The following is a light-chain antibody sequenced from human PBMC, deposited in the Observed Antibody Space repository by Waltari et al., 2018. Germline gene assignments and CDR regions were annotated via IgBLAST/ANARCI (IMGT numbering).Light chain of an antibody. CDR2: VKSDGSH. Sequence: QLVLTQLPSASASLGASVKLTCTLSSGHSTTIIAWLQQQPEKGTRFLMNVKSDGSHNKGVGIPDRFSGSSSGAERYLTISSLQSEDEADYYCQTGGHGTWVFGGGTRLTVL. V-gene: IGLV4-69*01. J-gene: IGLJ3*02. CDR1: SGHSTTI. CDR3: QTGGHGTWV.